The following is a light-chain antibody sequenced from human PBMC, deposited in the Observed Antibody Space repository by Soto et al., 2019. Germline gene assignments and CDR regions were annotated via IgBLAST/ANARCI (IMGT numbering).Light chain of an antibody. CDR3: SSYTSSSTRV. CDR1: TSDVGGYNY. CDR2: DVS. Sequence: QSALTQPASVSGSPGQSITISCTGTTSDVGGYNYVSWYQQHPGKAPKLMIYDVSNRPSGVSNRFSGSKSSNTASLTISGLQAEEDAYYYCSSYTSSSTRVFGTGTKVTVL. V-gene: IGLV2-14*01. J-gene: IGLJ1*01.